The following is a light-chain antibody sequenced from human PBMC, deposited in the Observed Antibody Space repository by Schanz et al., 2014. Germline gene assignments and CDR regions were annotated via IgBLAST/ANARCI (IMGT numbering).Light chain of an antibody. Sequence: EIVLTQSPATLSLSPGETATLSCGASQSISSSCLAWYQQKPGLAPRLLIYDASSRATGIPDRFTGSGSGTDFTLTISRLEPEDFAVYYCQQYGTSPDTFGQGTKLEIK. V-gene: IGKV3D-20*01. J-gene: IGKJ2*01. CDR3: QQYGTSPDT. CDR2: DAS. CDR1: QSISSSC.